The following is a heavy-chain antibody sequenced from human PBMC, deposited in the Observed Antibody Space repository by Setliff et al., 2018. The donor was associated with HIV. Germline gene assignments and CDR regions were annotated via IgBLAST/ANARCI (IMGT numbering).Heavy chain of an antibody. Sequence: SETLSLTCAVFGESVSGYYWSWIRQPPGKGLEWIGSYSWNTYYNPSLKSRVTISVDTSKNQFSLKLSSVTAADTAVYYCAGSIVVVTAAPLTWGQGTLVTVSS. V-gene: IGHV4-34*01. CDR1: GESVSGYY. D-gene: IGHD2-21*02. J-gene: IGHJ5*02. CDR2: SYSWNT. CDR3: AGSIVVVTAAPLT.